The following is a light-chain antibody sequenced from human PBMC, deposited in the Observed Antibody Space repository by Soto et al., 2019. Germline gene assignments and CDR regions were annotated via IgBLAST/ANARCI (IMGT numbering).Light chain of an antibody. CDR2: TNN. J-gene: IGLJ3*02. V-gene: IGLV1-47*01. CDR3: AAWDDSLSGWV. Sequence: QSVLTQPPSASGTPGQRVTISCSGSSSNIGTTSVYWYQQLPGTAPKLLIHTNNQRPSGVPDRFSGSKAGTSASLTISGRRSEDEADYYCAAWDDSLSGWVVGGGTKLTVL. CDR1: SSNIGTTS.